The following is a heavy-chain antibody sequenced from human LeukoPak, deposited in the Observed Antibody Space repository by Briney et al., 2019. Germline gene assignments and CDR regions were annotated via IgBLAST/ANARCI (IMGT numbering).Heavy chain of an antibody. CDR1: EFTFNSYD. CDR2: ISNGGSRT. Sequence: PGGSLRLSCAASEFTFNSYDMNWVRQAPGEGLEWVSYISNGGSRTYYADSVKGRFTISRDNAKNSLYLQMNSLRAEDTAIYYCARRYCSSTSCTMDVWGKGTTVTVSS. D-gene: IGHD2-2*01. CDR3: ARRYCSSTSCTMDV. J-gene: IGHJ6*04. V-gene: IGHV3-48*03.